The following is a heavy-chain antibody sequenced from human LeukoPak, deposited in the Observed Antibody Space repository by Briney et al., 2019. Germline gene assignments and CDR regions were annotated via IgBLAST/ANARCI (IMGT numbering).Heavy chain of an antibody. D-gene: IGHD5-18*01. CDR3: ARDSGPGGLWDYYMDV. CDR2: IYYSGST. Sequence: SETLSLTCTVSGGSINTSSYYWGWIRQPPGKGLEWIAIIYYSGSTYYNPSLKSRVTISADTSKNQFSLKLSSVTAADTAVYYCARDSGPGGLWDYYMDVWGKGTTVTVSS. V-gene: IGHV4-39*07. J-gene: IGHJ6*03. CDR1: GGSINTSSYY.